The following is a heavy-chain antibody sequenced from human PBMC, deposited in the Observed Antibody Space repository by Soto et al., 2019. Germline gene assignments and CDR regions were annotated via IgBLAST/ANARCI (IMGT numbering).Heavy chain of an antibody. V-gene: IGHV5-51*01. CDR1: GCTFTDYW. CDR3: ARGGSGFFLLHLLYGTDV. CDR2: IYPGDSDT. Sequence: GESLKISCKGSGCTFTDYWIGWVRQLPGKGLEWMGIIYPGDSDTRYSPSFQGHVTITVGKSTSTAYLQWNTLKASDTAMYYCARGGSGFFLLHLLYGTDVWGQGTTVTVS. D-gene: IGHD3-22*01. J-gene: IGHJ6*02.